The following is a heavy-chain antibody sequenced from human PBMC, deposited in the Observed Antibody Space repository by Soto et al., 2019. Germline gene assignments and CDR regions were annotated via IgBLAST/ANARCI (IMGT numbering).Heavy chain of an antibody. CDR2: IYYSGNT. V-gene: IGHV4-31*03. CDR3: ARDAHVELGVPDSMDV. CDR1: GGSISSGYY. Sequence: QVQLQESGPGLVKPSQTLSLTCTVSGGSISSGYYWSWIRQHPVKGLEWIGYIYYSGNTYYNPSLTSRVSISLDTSKSQFSLKLDSVTAADTAVYYCARDAHVELGVPDSMDVWGQGPKVTVSS. D-gene: IGHD2-15*01. J-gene: IGHJ6*02.